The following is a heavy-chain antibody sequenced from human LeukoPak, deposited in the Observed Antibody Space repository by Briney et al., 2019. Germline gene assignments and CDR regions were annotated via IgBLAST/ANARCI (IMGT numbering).Heavy chain of an antibody. Sequence: GGSLRLSCAASGFTFSSYWMSWVRQAPGKGLEWVANVKLDGSEKSYVDSVKGRFTISRDNAKNSLYLQINSLRAEDTAVYYCARGPTIIGVPGTWPLDYWGQGTLVTVSS. V-gene: IGHV3-7*01. CDR3: ARGPTIIGVPGTWPLDY. J-gene: IGHJ4*02. CDR2: VKLDGSEK. D-gene: IGHD6-19*01. CDR1: GFTFSSYW.